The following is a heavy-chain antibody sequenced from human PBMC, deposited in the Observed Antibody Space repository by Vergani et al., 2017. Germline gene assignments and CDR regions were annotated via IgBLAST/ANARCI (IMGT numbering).Heavy chain of an antibody. D-gene: IGHD2-2*02. CDR2: IYSGGST. J-gene: IGHJ5*02. CDR1: GFTVSSNY. V-gene: IGHV3-66*02. CDR3: ARHIVVVPAAIRGGNWFDP. Sequence: EVQLVESGGGLVQPGGSLRLSCAASGFTVSSNYMSWVRQAPGKGLEWVSVIYSGGSTYYADSVKGRFTISRDNSKNTLYLQMNSLRAEDTAVYYCARHIVVVPAAIRGGNWFDPWGQGTLVTVSS.